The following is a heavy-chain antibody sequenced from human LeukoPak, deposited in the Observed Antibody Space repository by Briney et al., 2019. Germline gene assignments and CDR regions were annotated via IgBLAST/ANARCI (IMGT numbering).Heavy chain of an antibody. J-gene: IGHJ3*02. Sequence: GASVKVSCKASGYTFTGYYMHWVRQAPGQGLEWMGWINPNSGGTNYAQKFQGRVTMTRDTSISTAYMELSRLRSDDTAVYYCARPSSGSYSSDAFDIWGQGTMATVSS. CDR3: ARPSSGSYSSDAFDI. V-gene: IGHV1-2*02. CDR1: GYTFTGYY. CDR2: INPNSGGT. D-gene: IGHD1-26*01.